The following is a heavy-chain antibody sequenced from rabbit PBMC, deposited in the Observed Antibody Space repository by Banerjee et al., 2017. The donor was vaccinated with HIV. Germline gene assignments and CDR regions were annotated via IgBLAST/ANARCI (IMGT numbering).Heavy chain of an antibody. Sequence: QEQLEESGGDLVKPEGSLTLTCTASGFSFSNKYVMCWVRQAPGKGLEWIACISTSDGNTYYTSWATGRFTISKTSSTVDLKMTSLTAADTATYFCAREGSGNSYNLWGPGTLVTVS. V-gene: IGHV1S45*01. CDR2: ISTSDGNT. CDR1: GFSFSNKYV. J-gene: IGHJ4*01. D-gene: IGHD8-1*01. CDR3: AREGSGNSYNL.